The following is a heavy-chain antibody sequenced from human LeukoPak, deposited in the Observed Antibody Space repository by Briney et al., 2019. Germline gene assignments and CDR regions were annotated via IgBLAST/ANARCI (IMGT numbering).Heavy chain of an antibody. CDR1: GFTFSSYG. J-gene: IGHJ4*02. Sequence: PGGSLRLSCAASGFTFSSYGMHWVRQAPGKGLEWVAVISYDGSNKYYADSVKGRFTISRDNSKNTLYLQMNSLRAEDTAVYYCARDGDLTGYSILDYWGQGTLVTVSS. V-gene: IGHV3-30*03. CDR3: ARDGDLTGYSILDY. CDR2: ISYDGSNK. D-gene: IGHD3-9*01.